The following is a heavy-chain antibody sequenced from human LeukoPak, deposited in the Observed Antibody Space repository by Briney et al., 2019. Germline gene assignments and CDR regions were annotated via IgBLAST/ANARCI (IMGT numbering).Heavy chain of an antibody. CDR3: ARGGGKHGLVFDY. CDR1: GFTFSSYW. V-gene: IGHV3-74*01. Sequence: GGSLRLSCAASGFTFSSYWMHWVRQAPGKGLVWVSRINSDGSTTIYADSVKGRFTISRDNAKNTLYLQMNSLKAEDTAVYYCARGGGKHGLVFDYWGKGTLVTVSS. D-gene: IGHD6-19*01. J-gene: IGHJ4*02. CDR2: INSDGSTT.